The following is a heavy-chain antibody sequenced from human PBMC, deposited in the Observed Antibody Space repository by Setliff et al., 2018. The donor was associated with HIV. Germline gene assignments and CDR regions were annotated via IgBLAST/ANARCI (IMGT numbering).Heavy chain of an antibody. CDR1: GGSFSGYY. CDR2: INHSGST. V-gene: IGHV4-34*01. CDR3: ARRGSSSYFQH. J-gene: IGHJ1*01. D-gene: IGHD6-6*01. Sequence: SETLSLTCAVYGGSFSGYYWSWIRQPPGKGLEWIGEINHSGSTNYNPSLKSRVTISVDTSKNQFSLKLSPVTAADTAVYYCARRGSSSYFQHWGQGTLVTVSS.